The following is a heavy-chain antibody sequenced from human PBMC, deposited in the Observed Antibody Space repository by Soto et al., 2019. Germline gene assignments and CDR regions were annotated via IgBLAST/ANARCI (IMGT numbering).Heavy chain of an antibody. CDR3: ARDELNGYFDF. CDR1: GFTFSTYA. CDR2: ISNSGGST. D-gene: IGHD1-7*01. V-gene: IGHV3-23*01. Sequence: VQLLESGGGLVHPGGSLRLSCAASGFTFSTYAMSWVRQAPGKGLEWVSAISNSGGSTYHADSVKGRFTISRDNAKNSLYLQMNSLRVEDTAVYYCARDELNGYFDFWGRGTLVTVSP. J-gene: IGHJ2*01.